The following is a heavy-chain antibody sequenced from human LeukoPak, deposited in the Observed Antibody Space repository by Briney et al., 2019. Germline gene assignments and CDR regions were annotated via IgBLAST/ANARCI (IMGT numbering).Heavy chain of an antibody. CDR2: ISGSGGST. J-gene: IGHJ4*02. V-gene: IGHV3-23*01. D-gene: IGHD3-9*01. CDR1: GFTFSSYA. CDR3: AKRATGYISGYFDY. Sequence: GGCLRLSCVASGFTFSSYAMSWVRQAPGKGLEWVSAISGSGGSTYYADSVKGRFTISRDNSKNTLYLQMNSLRAEDTAVYYCAKRATGYISGYFDYWGQGTLVTVSS.